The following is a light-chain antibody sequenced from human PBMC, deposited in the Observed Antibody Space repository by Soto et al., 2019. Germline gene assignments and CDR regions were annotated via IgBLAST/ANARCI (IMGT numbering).Light chain of an antibody. V-gene: IGLV2-14*01. J-gene: IGLJ2*01. Sequence: QSALTQPASVSGSPGQSITISCTGTSSDVGGYNFVSWYQQHPGKAPKLMIYDVSYRPSGVSNRFSGSKSGNTASLTISGLQAEDEADYYCSSYTSSNTRVVFGGGTKVTVL. CDR3: SSYTSSNTRVV. CDR1: SSDVGGYNF. CDR2: DVS.